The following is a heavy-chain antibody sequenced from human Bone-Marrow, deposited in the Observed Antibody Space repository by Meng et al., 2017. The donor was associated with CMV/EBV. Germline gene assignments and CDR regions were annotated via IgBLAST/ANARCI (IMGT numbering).Heavy chain of an antibody. CDR2: IYYSGST. V-gene: IGHV4-39*07. D-gene: IGHD5-18*01. CDR3: ARDPGYSYGPNWFDP. Sequence: QLQLQESGPGLVKPSETLSLTCTVSGGSISSSSYYWGWIRQPPGKGLEWIGSIYYSGSTYYNPSLKSRVTISVDTSKNQFSLKLSSVTAADTAVYYCARDPGYSYGPNWFDPWGQGTLVTVSS. CDR1: GGSISSSSYY. J-gene: IGHJ5*02.